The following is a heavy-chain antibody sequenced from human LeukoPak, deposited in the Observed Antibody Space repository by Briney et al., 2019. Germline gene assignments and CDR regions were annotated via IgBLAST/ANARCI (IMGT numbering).Heavy chain of an antibody. CDR2: IYYSGST. CDR1: GGSISSYY. J-gene: IGHJ6*02. Sequence: SETLSLTCTVSGGSISSYYWSWIRQPPGKGLEWIGYIYYSGSTNYNPSLKSRVTISVDTSKNQFSLKLSSVTAADTAVYYCAKDRYYYDGMDVWGQGTTVTVSS. CDR3: AKDRYYYDGMDV. V-gene: IGHV4-59*01.